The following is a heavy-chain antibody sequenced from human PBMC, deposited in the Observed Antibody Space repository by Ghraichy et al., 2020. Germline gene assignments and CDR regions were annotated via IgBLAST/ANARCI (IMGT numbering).Heavy chain of an antibody. CDR2: IWYDGSNK. CDR1: GFTFSSYG. D-gene: IGHD5-18*01. V-gene: IGHV3-33*01. CDR3: ARGRSSYGPNDY. J-gene: IGHJ4*02. Sequence: LSLTCAASGFTFSSYGMHWVRQAPGKGLEWVAVIWYDGSNKYYADSVQGRFTISRDNSKNTLYLQMNSLRAEDTAVYYCARGRSSYGPNDYWGQGTLVTVSS.